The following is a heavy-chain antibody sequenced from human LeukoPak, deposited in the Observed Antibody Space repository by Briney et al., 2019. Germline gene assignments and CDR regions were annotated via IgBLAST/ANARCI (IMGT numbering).Heavy chain of an antibody. J-gene: IGHJ6*03. V-gene: IGHV4-59*01. CDR3: ARAQPITMVRGVIYYYYYMDV. D-gene: IGHD3-10*01. Sequence: SETLSLTCTVSGGSISTYYWTWIRQPPGKGLEWIGYVYYSGTTNYNPSLESRVTISIDTSKNQFSLKLSSVTAADTAVYYCARAQPITMVRGVIYYYYYMDVWGKGTTVTVSS. CDR2: VYYSGTT. CDR1: GGSISTYY.